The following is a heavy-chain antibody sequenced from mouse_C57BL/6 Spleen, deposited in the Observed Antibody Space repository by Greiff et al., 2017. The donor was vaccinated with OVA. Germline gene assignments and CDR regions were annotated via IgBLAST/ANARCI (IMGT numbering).Heavy chain of an antibody. V-gene: IGHV1-75*01. CDR3: ARSRDGYYPHYYAMDY. Sequence: VQLKESGPELVKPGASVKISCKASGYTFTDYYINWVKQRPGQGLEWIGWIFPGSGSTYYNEKFKGKATLTVDKSSSTAYMLLSSLTSEDSAVYFCARSRDGYYPHYYAMDYWGQGTSVTVSS. CDR2: IFPGSGST. D-gene: IGHD2-3*01. CDR1: GYTFTDYY. J-gene: IGHJ4*01.